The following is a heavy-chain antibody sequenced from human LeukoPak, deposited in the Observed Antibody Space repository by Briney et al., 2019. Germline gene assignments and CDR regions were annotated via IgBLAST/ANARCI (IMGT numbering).Heavy chain of an antibody. J-gene: IGHJ6*02. Sequence: ASVKVSCKASGYTFTSYGISWVRQAPKEVLEWMGCISAYNGNTNYAQKLQGRVTMTTDTSTRTAYMELRSLRSDDTAVYYCARTLPSYYYGSGSYYSSYYYYGMDVWGQGTTVTVSS. CDR2: ISAYNGNT. CDR3: ARTLPSYYYGSGSYYSSYYYYGMDV. CDR1: GYTFTSYG. D-gene: IGHD3-10*01. V-gene: IGHV1-18*01.